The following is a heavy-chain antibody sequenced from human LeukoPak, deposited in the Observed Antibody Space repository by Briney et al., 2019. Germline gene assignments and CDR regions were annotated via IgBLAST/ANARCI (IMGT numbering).Heavy chain of an antibody. CDR2: IKQDGSEK. CDR1: GFPFSSYW. CDR3: ARDRIAAAGAIVY. D-gene: IGHD6-13*01. J-gene: IGHJ4*02. Sequence: GGSLRLSCAASGFPFSSYWMSWVRQAPGKGLEWVANIKQDGSEKNYVDSVKGRFTISRDNAKNTLYLQVNSLRAEDTAVYYCARDRIAAAGAIVYWGQGALVTVSS. V-gene: IGHV3-7*01.